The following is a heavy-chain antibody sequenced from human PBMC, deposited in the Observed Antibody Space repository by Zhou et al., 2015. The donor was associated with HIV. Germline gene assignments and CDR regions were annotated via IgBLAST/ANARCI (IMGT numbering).Heavy chain of an antibody. D-gene: IGHD5-24*01. J-gene: IGHJ5*02. V-gene: IGHV1-69*01. Sequence: QVQLVQSGAEVKKPGSSVKVSCKASGGTFSSYAISWVRQAPGQGLEWMGGIIPIFGTANYAQKFQGRVTITADESTSTAYMELSSLRSEDTAVYYCARDKTKRWLTRRPPWFDPWGPGEPLVTVSS. CDR1: GGTFSSYA. CDR2: IIPIFGTA. CDR3: ARDKTKRWLTRRPPWFDP.